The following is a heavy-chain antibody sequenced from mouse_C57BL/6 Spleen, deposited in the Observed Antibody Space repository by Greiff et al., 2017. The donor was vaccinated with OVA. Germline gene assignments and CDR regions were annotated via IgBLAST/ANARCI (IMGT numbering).Heavy chain of an antibody. D-gene: IGHD4-1*01. CDR3: ARLGPGFAY. V-gene: IGHV1-55*01. Sequence: QVQLQQQSGAELVKPGASVKMSCKASGYTFTSYWITWVKQRPGQGLEWIGDIYPGSGSTNYNEKFKSKATLTVDTSSSTAYMQLSSLTSEDSAVYYCARLGPGFAYWGQGTLVTVSA. CDR1: GYTFTSYW. CDR2: IYPGSGST. J-gene: IGHJ3*01.